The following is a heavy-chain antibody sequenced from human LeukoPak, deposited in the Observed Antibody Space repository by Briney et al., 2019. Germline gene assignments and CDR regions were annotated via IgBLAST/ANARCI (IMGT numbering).Heavy chain of an antibody. CDR1: GFTFSSYV. CDR3: AKVGEGLLWFGELFLPYFDY. CDR2: ITGSGGST. Sequence: GGSLRLSCAASGFTFSSYVMNWVRQAPGKGLEWVSTITGSGGSTYYADSVKGRFTISRDNSKNTLYLQMNSLRAEDTAVYYCAKVGEGLLWFGELFLPYFDYWGQGTLVTVSS. J-gene: IGHJ4*02. V-gene: IGHV3-23*01. D-gene: IGHD3-10*01.